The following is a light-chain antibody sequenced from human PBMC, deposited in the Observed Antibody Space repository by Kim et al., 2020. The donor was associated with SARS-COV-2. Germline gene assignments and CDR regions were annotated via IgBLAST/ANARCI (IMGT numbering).Light chain of an antibody. CDR1: SSNIGTNP. Sequence: QPVTISCSGSSSNIGTNPVNWYQQVPGTAPKLLIFSNNQRPSGVPDRISGSKSGTSASLAINGLQSEDEADYYCAAWDDSLNGHMVFGGGTKVTVL. CDR3: AAWDDSLNGHMV. V-gene: IGLV1-44*01. J-gene: IGLJ2*01. CDR2: SNN.